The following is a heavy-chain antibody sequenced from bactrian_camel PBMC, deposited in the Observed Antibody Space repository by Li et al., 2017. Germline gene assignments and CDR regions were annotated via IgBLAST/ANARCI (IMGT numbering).Heavy chain of an antibody. CDR1: GFTYTTGC. Sequence: QVQLVESGGGSVQAGGSLRLSCLVSGFTYTTGCLGWFRKAPGKNREGVASIGYDGKTTYLDSVKGRFTISKDDTGSTLYLQMNNLKPGDTAMYHCVADRWTCSRIVPVVTVGADLTGQGTQVTVS. V-gene: IGHV3S53*01. CDR2: IGYDGKT. D-gene: IGHD2*01. J-gene: IGHJ4*01.